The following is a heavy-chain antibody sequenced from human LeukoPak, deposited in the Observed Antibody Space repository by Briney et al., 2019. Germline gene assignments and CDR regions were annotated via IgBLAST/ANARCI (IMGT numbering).Heavy chain of an antibody. J-gene: IGHJ3*02. CDR2: IVGGGSST. CDR3: AKSLGSGSYRAFDM. D-gene: IGHD3-10*01. V-gene: IGHV3-23*01. Sequence: GGSLRPSCAASTFIFTNFATSWVRRAPGKGLEWVSSIVGGGSSTNYADSVKGRFTISRDNSKNTLYLEMNSLRVDDTAVYYCAKSLGSGSYRAFDMWGQGTMVSVSS. CDR1: TFIFTNFA.